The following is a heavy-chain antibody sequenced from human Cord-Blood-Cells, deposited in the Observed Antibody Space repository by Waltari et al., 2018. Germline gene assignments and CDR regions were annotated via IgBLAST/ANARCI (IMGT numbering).Heavy chain of an antibody. CDR1: GGSISSYY. J-gene: IGHJ1*01. Sequence: QVQLQESGPGLVKPSETLSLTCTVSGGSISSYYWSWIRQPPGKGLEWIGYIYYSGSTNYNPSLKSRVTISVDTSKNQFSLKLSSVTAAYTAVYYCARSEGDFWSGYKYFQHWGQGTLVTVSS. CDR2: IYYSGST. CDR3: ARSEGDFWSGYKYFQH. D-gene: IGHD3-3*01. V-gene: IGHV4-59*01.